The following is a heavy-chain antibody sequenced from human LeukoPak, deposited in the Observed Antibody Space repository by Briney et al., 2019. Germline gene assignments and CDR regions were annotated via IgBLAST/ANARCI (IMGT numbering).Heavy chain of an antibody. CDR1: GYTFTDYY. V-gene: IGHV1-69-2*01. CDR3: AAAAEKHSIFGVVIIRSTGFGFG. Sequence: GASVKISCKGSGYTFTDYYIHWVQQAPGKGLEWMGRVDPEDGEIIYAEKFQGRVTITADTSTDTSYMEVSSLRFEDTAVYYCAAAAEKHSIFGVVIIRSTGFGFGWGQGTLVTVSS. D-gene: IGHD3-3*01. J-gene: IGHJ4*02. CDR2: VDPEDGEI.